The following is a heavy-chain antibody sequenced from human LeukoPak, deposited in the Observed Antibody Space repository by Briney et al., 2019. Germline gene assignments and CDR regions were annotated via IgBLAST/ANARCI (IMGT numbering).Heavy chain of an antibody. CDR3: ARDVHGDYGSGWFDP. CDR2: IMTLFGTA. D-gene: IGHD4-17*01. Sequence: ASVNVSCTTSGGTFNNSAISWVRQAPGQGLEWLGGIMTLFGTAGYAQKFQGRVTITKDESTRTVYLKLTSLTSDDTAVYYCARDVHGDYGSGWFDPWGQGTLVSVSS. J-gene: IGHJ5*02. V-gene: IGHV1-69*05. CDR1: GGTFNNSA.